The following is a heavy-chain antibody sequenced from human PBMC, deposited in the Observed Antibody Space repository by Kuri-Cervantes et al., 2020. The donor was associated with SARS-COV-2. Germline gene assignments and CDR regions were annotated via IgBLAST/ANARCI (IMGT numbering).Heavy chain of an antibody. Sequence: GGSLRLSCAPSGFTFSRYAMIWVRQAPGKGLEWISAIRGGGYTTYYADSVKGRFTISRDNFKNTLYLQMNNLRAEDTAVYYCARDSITMVQGVTSDAFDIWGQGTMVTVSS. CDR2: IRGGGYTT. J-gene: IGHJ3*02. CDR1: GFTFSRYA. CDR3: ARDSITMVQGVTSDAFDI. D-gene: IGHD3-10*01. V-gene: IGHV3-23*01.